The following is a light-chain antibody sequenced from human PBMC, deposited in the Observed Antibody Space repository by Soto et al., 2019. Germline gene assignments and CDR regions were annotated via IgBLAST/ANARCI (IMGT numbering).Light chain of an antibody. CDR3: SSYTSSSTLLYV. J-gene: IGLJ1*01. CDR1: SSEGGGYNY. Sequence: SVLTQPASVSGSPGQSVTISCTGTSSEGGGYNYVSWYQQHPGKAPKLMIYDVSNRPSGVSNRFSGSKSGNTASLTISGLQAEDEADYYCSSYTSSSTLLYVFGTGTKVTVL. V-gene: IGLV2-14*01. CDR2: DVS.